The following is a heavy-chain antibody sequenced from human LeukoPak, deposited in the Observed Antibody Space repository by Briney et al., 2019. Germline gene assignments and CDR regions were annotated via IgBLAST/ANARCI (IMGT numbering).Heavy chain of an antibody. CDR1: GFTLSSNS. V-gene: IGHV3-53*01. J-gene: IGHJ5*02. CDR3: AKSQQQTINRTPFDP. Sequence: GGSLRLSCTVSGFTLSSNSMSWVRQAPGKGLEWGSFIYSGGNTHYSDSVKGPFTSSRDNSKNKLYLQMTSLRADDTAVYYCAKSQQQTINRTPFDPWGQGTLVTVSS. D-gene: IGHD6-13*01. CDR2: IYSGGNT.